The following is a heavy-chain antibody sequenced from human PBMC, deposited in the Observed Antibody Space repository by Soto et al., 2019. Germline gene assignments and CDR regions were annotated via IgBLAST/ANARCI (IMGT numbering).Heavy chain of an antibody. Sequence: GASVKVSCKASGYTFTSYGISWVRQAPGQGLEWMGWISAYNGNTNYAQKLQGRVTMTTDTSTSTAYMELRSLRSDDTAVYYCARYFKPYSSSGPTRGIWFAPWGKGTRVTVSS. CDR3: ARYFKPYSSSGPTRGIWFAP. D-gene: IGHD6-13*01. CDR2: ISAYNGNT. CDR1: GYTFTSYG. J-gene: IGHJ5*02. V-gene: IGHV1-18*01.